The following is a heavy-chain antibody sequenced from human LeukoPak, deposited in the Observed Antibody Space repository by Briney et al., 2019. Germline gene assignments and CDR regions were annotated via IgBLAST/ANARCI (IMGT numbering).Heavy chain of an antibody. D-gene: IGHD1-26*01. V-gene: IGHV1-2*02. Sequence: EASVKVSCKASGYTFTGYYMHWVRQAPGQGLEWMGWINPNSGGTNYAQKFQGRVTMTRDTSISTAYMELSRLRSDDTAVYYCARDGQCELGLTGMDVWGQGTTVTVSS. CDR3: ARDGQCELGLTGMDV. CDR2: INPNSGGT. J-gene: IGHJ6*02. CDR1: GYTFTGYY.